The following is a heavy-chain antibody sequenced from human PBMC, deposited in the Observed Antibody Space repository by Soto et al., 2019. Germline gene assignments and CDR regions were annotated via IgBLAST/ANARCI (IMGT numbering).Heavy chain of an antibody. V-gene: IGHV4-34*01. J-gene: IGHJ6*02. CDR1: GGSFSGYY. CDR3: ARGGQYDYYYGMDV. CDR2: INHVGST. Sequence: SETLSLTCAVYGGSFSGYYWSWIRQPPVKGLGLSGEINHVGSTNYDPSLKSRVTMSVDTSKDHVSLKLSSVSAADAAVYYCARGGQYDYYYGMDVWGQGTTVTVSS.